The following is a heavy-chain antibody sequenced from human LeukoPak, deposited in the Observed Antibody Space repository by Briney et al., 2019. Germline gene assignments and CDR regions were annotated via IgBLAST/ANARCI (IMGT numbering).Heavy chain of an antibody. Sequence: GGSLRLSCAASGFIFSSYSMNWVRQAPGKGLEWVSSISSYSNYIYYTDSVKGRFTISRDNAKTSLYLQMNSLRVEDTAIYYCAREGATVTNPKFFDIWGQGTVVTVSS. V-gene: IGHV3-21*01. CDR2: ISSYSNYI. CDR1: GFIFSSYS. J-gene: IGHJ3*02. D-gene: IGHD4-17*01. CDR3: AREGATVTNPKFFDI.